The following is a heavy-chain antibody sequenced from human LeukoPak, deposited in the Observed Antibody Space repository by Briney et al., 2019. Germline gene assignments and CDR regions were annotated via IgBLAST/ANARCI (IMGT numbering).Heavy chain of an antibody. V-gene: IGHV3-53*01. Sequence: ETLSLTCDVYGGSFSGYYMSWVRQAPGKGLEWVSVIYSGGSTYYADSVKGRFTISRDNSKNTLYLQMNSLRAEDTAVYYCARGENKYYDFWSAYYYYGMDVWGQGTTVTVSS. D-gene: IGHD3-3*01. J-gene: IGHJ6*02. CDR3: ARGENKYYDFWSAYYYYGMDV. CDR1: GGSFSGYY. CDR2: IYSGGST.